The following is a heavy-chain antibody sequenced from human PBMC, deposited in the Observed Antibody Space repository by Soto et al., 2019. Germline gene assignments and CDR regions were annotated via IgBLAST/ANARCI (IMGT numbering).Heavy chain of an antibody. V-gene: IGHV3-53*04. J-gene: IGHJ6*03. Sequence: GGSLRLSCAASGFTVSSNYMSWVRQAPGKGLEWVSVIYSGGSTYYADSVKGRFTISRHNSKNTLYLQMNSLRAEDTAVYYCARDRGLELLSGNPNYYYYYMDVWGKGTTVTVSS. CDR3: ARDRGLELLSGNPNYYYYYMDV. D-gene: IGHD1-7*01. CDR2: IYSGGST. CDR1: GFTVSSNY.